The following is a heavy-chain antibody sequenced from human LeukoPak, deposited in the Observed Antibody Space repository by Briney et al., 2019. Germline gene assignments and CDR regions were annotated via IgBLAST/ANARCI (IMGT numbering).Heavy chain of an antibody. V-gene: IGHV4-30-4*01. D-gene: IGHD6-13*01. J-gene: IGHJ4*02. CDR3: AREVGAAAGTRDYFDY. Sequence: PSETLSLTCTVSGGSISSGDHYWSWIRQPPGKGLEWIGYIYYSGSTYYNPSLKSRVTISVDTSKNQFPLKLSSVTAADTAVYYCAREVGAAAGTRDYFDYWGQGTLVTVSS. CDR2: IYYSGST. CDR1: GGSISSGDHY.